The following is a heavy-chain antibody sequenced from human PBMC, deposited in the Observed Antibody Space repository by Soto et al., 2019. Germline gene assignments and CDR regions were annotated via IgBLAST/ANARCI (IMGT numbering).Heavy chain of an antibody. CDR2: ISYDENSK. CDR1: GFSFSSYG. J-gene: IGHJ6*02. Sequence: GGSLRLSCVASGFSFSSYGMHWVRQAPGKGLDWVAVISYDENSKYLRDPVRGRFTIFKDNSKKTLYLEMNSLTTDDTGVYYCAKDRDAYNSGVMDVWGQGTTVTVS. V-gene: IGHV3-30*18. D-gene: IGHD7-27*01. CDR3: AKDRDAYNSGVMDV.